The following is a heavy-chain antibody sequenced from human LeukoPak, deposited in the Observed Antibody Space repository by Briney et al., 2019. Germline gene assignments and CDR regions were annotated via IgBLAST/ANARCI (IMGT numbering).Heavy chain of an antibody. D-gene: IGHD3-10*01. CDR1: GFTFSSYV. V-gene: IGHV3-30*04. CDR3: ARDLAMVRGVIDY. Sequence: PGGSLRLSCAASGFTFSSYVMHWVRQAPGKGLEWVAIISYDGSNEYYADSVKGRFTISRDNSKNTLYLQMNSLRAADTAVYYCARDLAMVRGVIDYWGQGTLVTVSS. CDR2: ISYDGSNE. J-gene: IGHJ4*02.